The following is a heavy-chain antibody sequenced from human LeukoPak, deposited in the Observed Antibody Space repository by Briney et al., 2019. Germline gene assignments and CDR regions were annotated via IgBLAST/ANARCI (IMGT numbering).Heavy chain of an antibody. J-gene: IGHJ4*02. CDR3: ARHGYYGSGSYYSFDY. Sequence: GEPLKISCKGSGYSLTSYWISWVRQMPGKGLEWMGRIDPSDSYTNYSPSFQGHVTISADKSISTAYLQWSSLKASDTAMYYCARHGYYGSGSYYSFDYWGQGTLVTVSS. D-gene: IGHD3-10*01. CDR2: IDPSDSYT. V-gene: IGHV5-10-1*01. CDR1: GYSLTSYW.